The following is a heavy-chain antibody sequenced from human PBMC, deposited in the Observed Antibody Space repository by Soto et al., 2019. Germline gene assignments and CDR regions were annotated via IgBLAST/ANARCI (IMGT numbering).Heavy chain of an antibody. V-gene: IGHV3-30*18. Sequence: QVQLVESGGGVVQPGRSLRLSCAASGFTFSSYGMHWVRQAPGKGLEWVAVISYDGSNKYYADSVKGRFTISRDNSKNTLYLQMNSLRAEDTAVYYCAKDRDIVVVPAASIFDYWGQGTLVTVSS. CDR3: AKDRDIVVVPAASIFDY. CDR1: GFTFSSYG. J-gene: IGHJ4*02. D-gene: IGHD2-2*01. CDR2: ISYDGSNK.